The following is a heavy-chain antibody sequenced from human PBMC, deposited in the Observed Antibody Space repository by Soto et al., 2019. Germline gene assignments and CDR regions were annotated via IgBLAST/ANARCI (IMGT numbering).Heavy chain of an antibody. J-gene: IGHJ3*01. Sequence: ELQLVESGGSFVQPGGSLRLSCAASDFTFRNYPMNWVRQAPGKGLEWVSILSASGDRTWYADSVKGRFTVSRDNSKNMLFLQLNSLRDDDTAVYYCAKDLRKGTGAYDLWGQGTKVIVSS. CDR3: AKDLRKGTGAYDL. CDR1: DFTFRNYP. CDR2: LSASGDRT. D-gene: IGHD3-22*01. V-gene: IGHV3-23*04.